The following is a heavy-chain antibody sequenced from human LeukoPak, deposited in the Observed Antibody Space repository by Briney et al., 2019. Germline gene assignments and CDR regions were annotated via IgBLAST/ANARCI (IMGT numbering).Heavy chain of an antibody. CDR1: GGSISSGDYY. D-gene: IGHD1-20*01. Sequence: PSETLSLTCTVSGGSISSGDYYWSWVRQHPGKGLEWIGYIYYSGSTYYNPSLKSRVTISVDTSKNQFSLKLSSVTAADTAVYYCARDRARITGTTPTLYFDYWGQGTLVTVSS. J-gene: IGHJ4*02. CDR2: IYYSGST. V-gene: IGHV4-31*03. CDR3: ARDRARITGTTPTLYFDY.